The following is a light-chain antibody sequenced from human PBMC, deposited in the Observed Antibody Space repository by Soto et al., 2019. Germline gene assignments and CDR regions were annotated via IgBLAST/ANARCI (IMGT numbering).Light chain of an antibody. CDR3: QQYANSPLT. J-gene: IGKJ4*01. Sequence: EVVMTQSPATVSVSPGERTSLSCRASQSVGTNLGWYQQKPGQAPRLLISKTSTRATGVPARFSGSGSGTEFTLTISSLQSEDSAVYYCQQYANSPLTFGGGTKVDIK. CDR2: KTS. CDR1: QSVGTN. V-gene: IGKV3-15*01.